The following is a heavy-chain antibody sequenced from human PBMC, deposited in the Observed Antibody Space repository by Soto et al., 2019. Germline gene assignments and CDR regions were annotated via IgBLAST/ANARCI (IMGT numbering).Heavy chain of an antibody. J-gene: IGHJ4*02. CDR2: IYYSGST. CDR1: GGSISSGGYY. Sequence: PSETLSLTCTVSGGSISSGGYYWSWIRQHPGKGLEWIGYIYYSGSTYYNPSLKSRVTISVDTSKNQFSLKLSSVTAADTAVYYCASSTYYDFWSGSHLFDYWGQGTLVTVSS. V-gene: IGHV4-31*03. D-gene: IGHD3-3*01. CDR3: ASSTYYDFWSGSHLFDY.